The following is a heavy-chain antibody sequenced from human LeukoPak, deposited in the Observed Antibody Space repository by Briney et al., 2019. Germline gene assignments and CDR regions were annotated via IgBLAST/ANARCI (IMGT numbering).Heavy chain of an antibody. Sequence: APVKDSCKTSVYTFTSYDINWVLQAAGHRRAWMGWMNPDSANTGFAQKFRGRVTMTTNTSMTTVYMELSGLKYEDTAVYYCARAIRNQLFSEYWGQGTLITVSS. V-gene: IGHV1-8*01. D-gene: IGHD2-2*01. CDR3: ARAIRNQLFSEY. J-gene: IGHJ4*02. CDR1: VYTFTSYD. CDR2: MNPDSANT.